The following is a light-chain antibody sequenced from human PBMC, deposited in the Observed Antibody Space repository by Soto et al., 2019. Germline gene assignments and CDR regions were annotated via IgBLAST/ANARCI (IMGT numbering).Light chain of an antibody. CDR2: WAS. J-gene: IGKJ4*01. V-gene: IGKV4-1*01. CDR1: QSLLYTSNNKNY. CDR3: QQYYSNPELT. Sequence: IVMTQSPDSLAVSLGERATINCKSSQSLLYTSNNKNYLAWYQQKPGQPPKLLIYWASTRESGVPDRFSGSGSGTDSTLTISSLQAEDVAVYYCQQYYSNPELTFGGGTKVDIK.